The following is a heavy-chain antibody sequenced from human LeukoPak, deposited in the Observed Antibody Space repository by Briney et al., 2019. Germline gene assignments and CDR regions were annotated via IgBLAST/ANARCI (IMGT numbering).Heavy chain of an antibody. J-gene: IGHJ6*03. Sequence: PGGSLRLSCAASGFTFSDYYMSWIRQAPGKGLEWVSYIISGGSIIYYADSVKGRFTISRDNAKNSLYLQMNSLRAEDTAVYYCAKEVTYYYYYYMDVWGKGTTVTISS. CDR2: IISGGSII. V-gene: IGHV3-11*04. CDR1: GFTFSDYY. CDR3: AKEVTYYYYYYMDV.